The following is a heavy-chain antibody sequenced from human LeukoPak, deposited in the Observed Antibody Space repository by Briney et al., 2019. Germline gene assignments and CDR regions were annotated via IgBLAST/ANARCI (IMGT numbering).Heavy chain of an antibody. J-gene: IGHJ5*02. V-gene: IGHV1-2*02. Sequence: ASVKVSCKASGYTFTGYYMHWVRQAPGQGLEWMGWINPNSGGTNYAQKFQGRVTMTRDTTISTAYMELSRLRSDDTAVYYCARQGVVRNWFDPWGQGTLVTVSS. CDR3: ARQGVVRNWFDP. D-gene: IGHD3-3*01. CDR2: INPNSGGT. CDR1: GYTFTGYY.